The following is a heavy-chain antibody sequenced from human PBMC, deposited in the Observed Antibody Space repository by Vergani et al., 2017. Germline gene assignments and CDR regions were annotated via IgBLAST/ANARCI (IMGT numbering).Heavy chain of an antibody. V-gene: IGHV3-30*03. CDR3: ARSSGWHVYYMDV. D-gene: IGHD6-19*01. J-gene: IGHJ6*03. CDR2: ISYDGSNK. CDR1: GFTFSSYG. Sequence: QVQLVESGGGVVQPGRSLRLSCAASGFTFSSYGMHWVRQAPGKGLEWVAVISYDGSNKYYADSVKGRFTISRDNSKNTLYLQMNSLRAEDTAVYYCARSSGWHVYYMDVWGKGTTVTVSS.